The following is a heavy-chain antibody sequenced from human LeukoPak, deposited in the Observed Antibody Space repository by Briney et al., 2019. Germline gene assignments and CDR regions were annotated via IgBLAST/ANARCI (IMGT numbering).Heavy chain of an antibody. J-gene: IGHJ5*02. V-gene: IGHV4-34*01. CDR2: INHSGST. D-gene: IGHD2-15*01. CDR1: GGSFSGYY. CDR3: ARGSVGGSCYFGCVVWFDP. Sequence: SETLSLTCAVYGGSFSGYYWSWIRQPPGKGLEWIGEINHSGSTNYNPSLRSRVTISVDTSKNQFSLKLSSVTAADTAVYYCARGSVGGSCYFGCVVWFDPWGQGTLVTVSS.